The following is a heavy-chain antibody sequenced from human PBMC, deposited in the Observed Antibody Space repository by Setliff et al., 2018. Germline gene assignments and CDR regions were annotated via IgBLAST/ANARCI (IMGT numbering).Heavy chain of an antibody. Sequence: SETLSLTCTVSGGSISYNYWSWIRQPAGKGLQWIGRINTSGTAKYNPSLKTRVTISVDTSKNQFSLKLSSVTAADTAVYYCARVGDMAYCGGDCYFGDAFDIWGQGTMVTVSS. J-gene: IGHJ3*02. CDR2: INTSGTA. CDR3: ARVGDMAYCGGDCYFGDAFDI. V-gene: IGHV4-4*07. CDR1: GGSISYNY. D-gene: IGHD2-21*01.